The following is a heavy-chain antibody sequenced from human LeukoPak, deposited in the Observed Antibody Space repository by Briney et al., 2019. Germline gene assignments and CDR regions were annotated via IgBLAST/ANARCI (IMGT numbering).Heavy chain of an antibody. CDR2: INTNTGNP. Sequence: ASVKGSCKASGYTFTSYAMNWVRQAPGQGLEWMGWINTNTGNPTYAQGFTGRFVFSLDTSVSTAYLQISSLKAEDTAVYYCARDRITMVRGVITTRGRAFDIWGQGTMVTVSS. CDR3: ARDRITMVRGVITTRGRAFDI. J-gene: IGHJ3*02. V-gene: IGHV7-4-1*02. D-gene: IGHD3-10*01. CDR1: GYTFTSYA.